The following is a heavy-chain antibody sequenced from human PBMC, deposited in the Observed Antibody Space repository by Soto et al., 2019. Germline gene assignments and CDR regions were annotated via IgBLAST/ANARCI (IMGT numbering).Heavy chain of an antibody. CDR1: GGSISSRSYY. J-gene: IGHJ5*01. D-gene: IGHD3-10*01. CDR3: ARQNGSFRSWFDS. Sequence: SETLSLTCSVSGGSISSRSYYWGWIRQPPGKGLEWIGGIYYSGTTFYSPSLKSRVIISVDTSKNQFSLKLTSVTAADTAMYYCARQNGSFRSWFDSWGQGTLVTVSS. V-gene: IGHV4-39*01. CDR2: IYYSGTT.